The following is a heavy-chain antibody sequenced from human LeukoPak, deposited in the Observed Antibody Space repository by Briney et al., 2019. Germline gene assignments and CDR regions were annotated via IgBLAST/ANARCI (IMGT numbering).Heavy chain of an antibody. V-gene: IGHV3-30-3*01. J-gene: IGHJ4*02. Sequence: GGSLRLSCAASGFTFSSYAMSWVRQAPGKGLEWGAVISYDGSNKYYADSVKGRFTISRDNSKNTLYLQMNSLRTEDTAVYYCARMTGGLDSWGQGTLVTVSS. CDR3: ARMTGGLDS. CDR2: ISYDGSNK. D-gene: IGHD1-14*01. CDR1: GFTFSSYA.